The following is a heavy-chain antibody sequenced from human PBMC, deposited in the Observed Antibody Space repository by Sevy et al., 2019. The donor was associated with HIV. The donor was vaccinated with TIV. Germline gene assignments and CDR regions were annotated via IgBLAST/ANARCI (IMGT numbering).Heavy chain of an antibody. Sequence: GGSLRLSCAASGFTFDDYAMHWVRQAPGKGLEWVSLISWDGGSTYYADSVKGRFTISRDNSKNSLYLQMNSLRAEDTALYYCARDSLGYCSGGSCYPGYWGQGTLVTVSS. CDR3: ARDSLGYCSGGSCYPGY. CDR1: GFTFDDYA. J-gene: IGHJ4*02. D-gene: IGHD2-15*01. CDR2: ISWDGGST. V-gene: IGHV3-43D*03.